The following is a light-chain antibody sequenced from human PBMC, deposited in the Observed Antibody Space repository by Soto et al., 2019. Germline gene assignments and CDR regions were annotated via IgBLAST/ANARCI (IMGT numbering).Light chain of an antibody. CDR2: DVN. Sequence: ALTQPASVSGSPGQSITISCTGTSSDVGAYNFVSWYQQDPGKAPKLMIYDVNNRPSGVSNRFSGSKSGNTASLTISGLQAEDEADYYCSSYTTSSSYFFGTGTKVTVL. V-gene: IGLV2-14*01. CDR1: SSDVGAYNF. CDR3: SSYTTSSSYF. J-gene: IGLJ1*01.